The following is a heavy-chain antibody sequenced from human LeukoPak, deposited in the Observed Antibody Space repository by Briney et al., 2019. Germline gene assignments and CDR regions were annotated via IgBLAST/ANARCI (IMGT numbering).Heavy chain of an antibody. CDR1: GGSISSGDYY. CDR3: AGGGIAAAGFDY. J-gene: IGHJ4*02. V-gene: IGHV4-30-4*01. Sequence: SETLSLTCTVSGGSISSGDYYWSWIRQPPGKGLEWIGYIYYSGSTYYNPSLKSRVTISVDTPKNQFSLKLSSVTAADTAVYYCAGGGIAAAGFDYWGQGTLVTVSS. CDR2: IYYSGST. D-gene: IGHD6-13*01.